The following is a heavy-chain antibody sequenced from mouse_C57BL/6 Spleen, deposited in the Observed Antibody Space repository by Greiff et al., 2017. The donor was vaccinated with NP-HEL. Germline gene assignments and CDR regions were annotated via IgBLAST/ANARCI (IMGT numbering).Heavy chain of an antibody. J-gene: IGHJ4*01. CDR2: ISDGGSYT. D-gene: IGHD2-4*01. CDR1: GFTFSSYA. CDR3: ARGGLRRAMDY. Sequence: EVKLMESGGGLVKPGGSLKLSCAASGFTFSSYAMSWVRQTPEKRLEWVATISDGGSYTYYPDNVKGRFTISRDNAKNNLYLQMSHLKSEDTAMYYCARGGLRRAMDYWGQGTSVTASS. V-gene: IGHV5-4*03.